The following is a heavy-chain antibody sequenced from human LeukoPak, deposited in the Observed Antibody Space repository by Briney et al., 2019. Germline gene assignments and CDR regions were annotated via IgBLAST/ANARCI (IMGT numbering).Heavy chain of an antibody. CDR3: ARGVYIAAAQYGY. Sequence: KPSETLSLTCTVSGGSISGYYWSWIRQPPGKGLEWIGYIYYSGTTNYNPSLKSRVTISVDTSKNQFSLKLSSVTAADTAVYYCARGVYIAAAQYGYWGQGTLVTVSS. V-gene: IGHV4-59*01. CDR2: IYYSGTT. CDR1: GGSISGYY. J-gene: IGHJ4*02. D-gene: IGHD6-13*01.